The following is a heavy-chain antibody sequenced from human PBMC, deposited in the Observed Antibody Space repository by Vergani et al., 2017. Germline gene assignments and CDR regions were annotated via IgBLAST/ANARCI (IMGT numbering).Heavy chain of an antibody. Sequence: QVQLLESRGGVVQRGGSLRLSCATSGFTLSNYDMQWIRQGPGKGLEFVSFIQFDGSNQYYADSVKGRFTLSRDFSKNTLYLQMNSVRTDDTATYYCAKHFRGWGIDYWGQGTQVIVSS. V-gene: IGHV3-30*02. CDR2: IQFDGSNQ. CDR3: AKHFRGWGIDY. D-gene: IGHD3-16*01. CDR1: GFTLSNYD. J-gene: IGHJ4*02.